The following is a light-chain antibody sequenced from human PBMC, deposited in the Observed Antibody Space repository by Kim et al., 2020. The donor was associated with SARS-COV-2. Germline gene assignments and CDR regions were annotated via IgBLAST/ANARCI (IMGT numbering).Light chain of an antibody. CDR3: AAWDDSLNGYV. V-gene: IGLV1-44*01. CDR1: SSNIGSNN. Sequence: QSVLTQPPSASETPGQRVTIACSGSSSNIGSNNVNWYQHLPGTAPKVLIYNNNQRPSGVPDRFSGSKSGTSASLAISGLQSDDEADYYCAAWDDSLNGYVFGTGTKVTVL. J-gene: IGLJ1*01. CDR2: NNN.